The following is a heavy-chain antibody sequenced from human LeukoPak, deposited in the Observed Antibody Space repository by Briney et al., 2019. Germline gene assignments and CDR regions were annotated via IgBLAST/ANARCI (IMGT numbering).Heavy chain of an antibody. CDR3: APSPIVGVPLGAFDI. CDR1: GGSISSGSFY. V-gene: IGHV4-61*02. Sequence: SQTLSLTCSVSGGSISSGSFYWSWSRQPAGEGLEWIGRIYASGLTYYNPSLKSRVTLSVDTSKNQFSLKLSSVTATDTAVYYCAPSPIVGVPLGAFDIWGQGTMVTVSS. J-gene: IGHJ3*02. D-gene: IGHD1-26*01. CDR2: IYASGLT.